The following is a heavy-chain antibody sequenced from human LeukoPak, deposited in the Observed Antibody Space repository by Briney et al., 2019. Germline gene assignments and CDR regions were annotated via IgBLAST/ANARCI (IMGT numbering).Heavy chain of an antibody. D-gene: IGHD5-24*01. Sequence: LPGGSLRLSCAASGFIFSTYGMHWVRQAPGKGLEWVAFLRYDGSKTQYIDSVKGRFTVSREQSKNTLYLQMNSQRFEDTAVYYCVKDFVGWQQLSTGPFDFWGQGTPVTVSS. CDR2: LRYDGSKT. CDR3: VKDFVGWQQLSTGPFDF. V-gene: IGHV3-30*02. J-gene: IGHJ4*02. CDR1: GFIFSTYG.